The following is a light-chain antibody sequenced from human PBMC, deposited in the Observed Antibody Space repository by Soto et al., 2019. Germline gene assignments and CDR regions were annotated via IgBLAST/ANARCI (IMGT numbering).Light chain of an antibody. CDR1: QSVSSSH. J-gene: IGKJ1*01. CDR2: GTS. Sequence: EIVLTQSPGTLSLSPGERATLSCRASQSVSSSHLAWYQQKPGQAPRLLIYGTSIRATGTPDRFSGSGSGTDFTLTINRLEPEDFAVYYCQQYVTSPTFGQGTKVEI. V-gene: IGKV3-20*01. CDR3: QQYVTSPT.